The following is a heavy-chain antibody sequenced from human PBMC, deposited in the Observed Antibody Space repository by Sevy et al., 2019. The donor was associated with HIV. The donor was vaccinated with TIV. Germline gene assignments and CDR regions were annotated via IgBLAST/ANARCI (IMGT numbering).Heavy chain of an antibody. D-gene: IGHD2-15*01. CDR3: TTDQDCSGGSCYSDFDY. V-gene: IGHV3-15*07. CDR1: GFTFSNAW. CDR2: IKSKTDGGTT. J-gene: IGHJ4*02. Sequence: GGSLRLSCAASGFTFSNAWMNWVRQAPGKGLEWVGRIKSKTDGGTTDYAAPVKGSFTISRDDSKNTLYLQMNSLKTEDTAVYYCTTDQDCSGGSCYSDFDYWGQGTLVTVSS.